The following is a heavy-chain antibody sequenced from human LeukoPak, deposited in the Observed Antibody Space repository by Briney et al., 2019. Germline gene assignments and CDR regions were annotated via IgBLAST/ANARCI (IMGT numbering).Heavy chain of an antibody. J-gene: IGHJ4*02. Sequence: GGSLRLSCAASGFTFRSYSMNWVRQAPGKGLEWVSSISSTSTHIYYADSVKGRFTISRDNAKNSLYLQVNSLRAEDTAVHYCAGGGFGELYWGQGTLVTVSS. CDR2: ISSTSTHI. V-gene: IGHV3-21*01. CDR3: AGGGFGELY. CDR1: GFTFRSYS. D-gene: IGHD3-10*01.